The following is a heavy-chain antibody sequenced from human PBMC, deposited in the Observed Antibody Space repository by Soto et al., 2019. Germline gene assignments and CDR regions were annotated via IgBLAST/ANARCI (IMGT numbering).Heavy chain of an antibody. V-gene: IGHV1-2*04. Sequence: ASVKVSCKASGYTFTGYYMHWVRQAPGQGLEWMGWVNPNSGGTNYAQKFQGWVTMTRDTSISTAYMELSRLRSDDTVVYYCARVGLRWPYDAFDIWGQGTMVTVSS. D-gene: IGHD4-17*01. CDR2: VNPNSGGT. CDR1: GYTFTGYY. J-gene: IGHJ3*02. CDR3: ARVGLRWPYDAFDI.